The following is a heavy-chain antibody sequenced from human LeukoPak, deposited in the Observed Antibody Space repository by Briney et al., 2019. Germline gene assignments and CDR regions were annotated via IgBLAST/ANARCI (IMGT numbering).Heavy chain of an antibody. D-gene: IGHD2-2*01. CDR1: GFTFSNYA. J-gene: IGHJ6*02. Sequence: PGGSLRLSCAASGFTFSNYAMSWVRQAPGKGLEWVSAISGSGGSTYYADSVKGRFTISRDNSKNTLYLQMNSLRAEDTAVYHCAKKESRYCSSTSCLIGMDVWGQGTTVTVSS. V-gene: IGHV3-23*01. CDR2: ISGSGGST. CDR3: AKKESRYCSSTSCLIGMDV.